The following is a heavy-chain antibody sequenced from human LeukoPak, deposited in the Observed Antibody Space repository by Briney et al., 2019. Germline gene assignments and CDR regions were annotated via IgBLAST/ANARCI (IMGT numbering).Heavy chain of an antibody. J-gene: IGHJ4*02. CDR1: GFTFSSYS. Sequence: SGGSLRLSCAASGFTFSSYSMNWVRQAPGKGLEWVSSISSSSSYIYYADSVKGRFTISSDNAKNSLYLQMNSLRAEDTAVYYCAKVVVVGTNDYWGQGTLVTVYS. CDR3: AKVVVVGTNDY. CDR2: ISSSSSYI. D-gene: IGHD3-22*01. V-gene: IGHV3-21*01.